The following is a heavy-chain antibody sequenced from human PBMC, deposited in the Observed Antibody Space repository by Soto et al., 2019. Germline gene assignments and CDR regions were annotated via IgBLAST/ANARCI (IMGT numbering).Heavy chain of an antibody. CDR1: GGSVHNKTYY. D-gene: IGHD3-9*01. Sequence: LSLTCSVSGGSVHNKTYYWSWIRQPPGKRLEWIGYVYYSGTTNYNPSLTSRVTISIDMSKNQFSLRLSSVTAADTALYYCARTTAVPNTLRSRYFFDFWGQGTLVTVSS. J-gene: IGHJ4*02. CDR3: ARTTAVPNTLRSRYFFDF. V-gene: IGHV4-61*01. CDR2: VYYSGTT.